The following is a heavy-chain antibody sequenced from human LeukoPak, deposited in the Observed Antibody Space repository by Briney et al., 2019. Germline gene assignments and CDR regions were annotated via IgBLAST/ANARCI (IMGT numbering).Heavy chain of an antibody. J-gene: IGHJ6*03. D-gene: IGHD5-24*01. CDR2: INPSGGST. V-gene: IGHV1-46*01. CDR3: ARARDGYNRGDYMDV. CDR1: GYTFTSYY. Sequence: ASVTVSCKASGYTFTSYYMHWVRQAPGQGLEWMGLINPSGGSTSYAQKFQGRVTMTRDMSTRIVYMELSSLRFEDTALYYCARARDGYNRGDYMDVWGKGTTVTVSS.